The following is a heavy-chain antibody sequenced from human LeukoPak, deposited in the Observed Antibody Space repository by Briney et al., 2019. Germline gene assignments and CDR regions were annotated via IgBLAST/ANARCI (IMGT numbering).Heavy chain of an antibody. CDR3: ASGVYYDSSGPRSFDY. D-gene: IGHD3-22*01. Sequence: SETLSLTCAVYGGSFSGYYWSWIRQPPGKGLEWIGEINHSGSTNYNPSLKSRVTISVDTSKNQFSLKLSSVTAADTAVYYCASGVYYDSSGPRSFDYWGQGTLVTVSS. CDR2: INHSGST. J-gene: IGHJ4*02. CDR1: GGSFSGYY. V-gene: IGHV4-34*01.